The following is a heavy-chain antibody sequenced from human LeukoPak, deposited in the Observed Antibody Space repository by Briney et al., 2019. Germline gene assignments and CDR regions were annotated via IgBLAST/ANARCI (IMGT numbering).Heavy chain of an antibody. CDR2: ISGSGGVT. CDR1: GFTFRNYA. Sequence: GGSLRLSCAASGFTFRNYAMNWVRQAPGKGLEWVSAISGSGGVTYYADSVKGRFTISRDNSKNTLYLQMNSLRAEDTAVYYCAKAFYSTSSTGWFDPWGQGALVTVPS. CDR3: AKAFYSTSSTGWFDP. J-gene: IGHJ5*02. V-gene: IGHV3-23*01. D-gene: IGHD2-2*01.